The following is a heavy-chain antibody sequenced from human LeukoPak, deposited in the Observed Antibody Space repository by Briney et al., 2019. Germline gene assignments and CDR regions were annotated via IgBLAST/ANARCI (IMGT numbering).Heavy chain of an antibody. CDR3: ARGRQWLVRAPDY. CDR1: GGSISSYY. CDR2: IYYSGST. J-gene: IGHJ4*02. D-gene: IGHD6-19*01. V-gene: IGHV4-59*12. Sequence: SSETLSLTCTVSGGSISSYYWGWIRQPPGKGLEWIGYIYYSGSTNYNPSLKSRVTISVDTSKNQFSLKLSSVTAADTAVFYCARGRQWLVRAPDYWGQGTLVTVSS.